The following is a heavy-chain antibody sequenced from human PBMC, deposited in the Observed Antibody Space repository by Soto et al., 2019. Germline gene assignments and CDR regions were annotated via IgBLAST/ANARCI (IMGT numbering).Heavy chain of an antibody. D-gene: IGHD3-16*01. V-gene: IGHV3-49*04. CDR2: IRRNAYGGTT. CDR1: GFTFGDYA. J-gene: IGHJ4*02. Sequence: PGGSLRLSCTTSGFTFGDYALSWVRQAPGKGLEWVGFIRRNAYGGTTDYAASVKGRCTISRDDYKSIAYLQMNSLRTEDTALYYCTRASSLDFDFWGQGTLVTVSS. CDR3: TRASSLDFDF.